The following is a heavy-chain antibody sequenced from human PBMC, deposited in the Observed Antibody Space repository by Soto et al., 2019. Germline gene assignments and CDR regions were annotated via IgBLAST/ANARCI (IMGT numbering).Heavy chain of an antibody. Sequence: ASVKVSCKASGYTFTSYAMHWVRQAPGQRLEWMGWINAGNGNTKYSRKFQGRVTITRDTSASTAYMELSSLRSEDTAVYYCAIGGYSGYEGYYYGMDVWGQGTTVTVSS. V-gene: IGHV1-3*01. J-gene: IGHJ6*02. CDR2: INAGNGNT. CDR3: AIGGYSGYEGYYYGMDV. CDR1: GYTFTSYA. D-gene: IGHD5-12*01.